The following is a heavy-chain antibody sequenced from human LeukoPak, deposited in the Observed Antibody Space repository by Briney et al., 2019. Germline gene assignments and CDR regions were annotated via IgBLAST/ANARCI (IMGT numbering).Heavy chain of an antibody. CDR2: INHSGGT. Sequence: SETLSLTCAVYGGSFSGYYWSWIRQPPGKGLEWIGEINHSGGTNYNPSLKSRVTISVDTSKNQFSLTLSSVTAADTAVYYCARGSKLLWYWGQGTLVTVSS. D-gene: IGHD3-10*01. V-gene: IGHV4-34*01. J-gene: IGHJ4*02. CDR1: GGSFSGYY. CDR3: ARGSKLLWY.